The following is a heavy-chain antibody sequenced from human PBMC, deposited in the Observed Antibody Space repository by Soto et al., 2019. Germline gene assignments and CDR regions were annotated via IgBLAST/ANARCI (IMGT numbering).Heavy chain of an antibody. CDR1: GGSIGGVGYS. CDR3: ARAQFYSGPGNYNNLMFDA. V-gene: IGHV4-30-2*01. Sequence: SETLSLTCAVSGGSIGGVGYSWSWIRQPPGGGLEWIGYMYHSGTFLKSPSLKTRLTMSLDMSKNQFSLTLNSMTAADTAVYYCARAQFYSGPGNYNNLMFDAWGQGIQVTVSS. J-gene: IGHJ5*02. D-gene: IGHD3-9*01. CDR2: MYHSGTF.